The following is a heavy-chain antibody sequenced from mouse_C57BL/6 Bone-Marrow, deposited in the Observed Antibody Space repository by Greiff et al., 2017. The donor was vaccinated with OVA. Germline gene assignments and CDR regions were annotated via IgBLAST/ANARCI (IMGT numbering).Heavy chain of an antibody. CDR1: GFTFSSYA. Sequence: EVQRVESGGGLVKPGGSLKLSCAASGFTFSSYAMSWVRQTPEKRLEWVATISDGGSYTYYPDNVKGRITISRDNAKNNLYLQMSHLKSEDTAMYYCARNYDYDGGYYFDYWGQGTTLTVSS. D-gene: IGHD2-4*01. V-gene: IGHV5-4*01. CDR2: ISDGGSYT. CDR3: ARNYDYDGGYYFDY. J-gene: IGHJ2*01.